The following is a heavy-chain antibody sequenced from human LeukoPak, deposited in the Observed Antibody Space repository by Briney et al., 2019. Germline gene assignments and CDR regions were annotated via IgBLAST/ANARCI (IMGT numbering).Heavy chain of an antibody. Sequence: PGGSLRLSCAASGFTFSDYYMSWIRQAPGKGLEWVSYISSSGSTIYYADSVKGRFTISRDNAKNSLYLQMNSLRAEDTAVYYCARDVWELPYYFDYWGQGTLVTVSS. CDR2: ISSSGSTI. J-gene: IGHJ4*02. V-gene: IGHV3-11*01. CDR1: GFTFSDYY. CDR3: ARDVWELPYYFDY. D-gene: IGHD1-26*01.